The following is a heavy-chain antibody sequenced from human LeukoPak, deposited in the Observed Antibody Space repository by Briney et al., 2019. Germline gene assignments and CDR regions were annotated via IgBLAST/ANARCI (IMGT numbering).Heavy chain of an antibody. Sequence: GGSLRLSCAASGFTFSSYAMSWVRQAPGKGLEWVSAISGSGGSTYYADSVKGRFTISRDNSKNTLYLQMNSLRAEDRAVYYCAKAGYSSSWYNAFDIWGQGTMVTVSS. CDR1: GFTFSSYA. D-gene: IGHD6-13*01. J-gene: IGHJ3*02. CDR3: AKAGYSSSWYNAFDI. CDR2: ISGSGGST. V-gene: IGHV3-23*01.